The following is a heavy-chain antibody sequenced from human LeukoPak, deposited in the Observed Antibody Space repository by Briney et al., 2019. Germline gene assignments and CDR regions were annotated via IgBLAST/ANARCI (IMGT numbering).Heavy chain of an antibody. V-gene: IGHV4-59*08. D-gene: IGHD2-15*01. CDR3: ARQGGGGYCSGGSCLDAFDI. Sequence: SETLSLTCAVYGGSFSGYYWSWIRQPPGKGLEWIGYIYYSGSTNYNPSLKSRVTISVDTSKNQFSLKLSSVTAADTAVYYCARQGGGGYCSGGSCLDAFDIWGQGTMVTVSS. CDR1: GGSFSGYY. J-gene: IGHJ3*02. CDR2: IYYSGST.